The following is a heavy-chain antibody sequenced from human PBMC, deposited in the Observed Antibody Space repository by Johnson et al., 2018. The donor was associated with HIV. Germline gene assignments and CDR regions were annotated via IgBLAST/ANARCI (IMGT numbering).Heavy chain of an antibody. CDR1: GFTFSSYA. J-gene: IGHJ3*02. Sequence: QVQLVESGGGVVQPGRSLRLSCAASGFTFSSYAMHWVRQAPGKGLEWVAVISYDGSNKYYADSVKGRFTLSRDSSKNTLYLQMNSLRGEDTAVYYCAKDLETGDDYVWGSYQLGAFDIWGQGTMVTVSS. CDR2: ISYDGSNK. D-gene: IGHD3-16*02. V-gene: IGHV3-30*14. CDR3: AKDLETGDDYVWGSYQLGAFDI.